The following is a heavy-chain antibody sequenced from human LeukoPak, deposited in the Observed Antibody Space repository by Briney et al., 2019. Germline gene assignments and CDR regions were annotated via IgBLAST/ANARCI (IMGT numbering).Heavy chain of an antibody. V-gene: IGHV4-61*08. D-gene: IGHD3-16*01. Sequence: PSQTLSLTCTVSGGSISSADYYWSWIRQPPGKGLEWIGFIYYSGSTNYNPSLKSRVTISVDTSKNQFSLKLSSVTAADTAVYYCARAPRFITFGGSIEDWGQGTLVTVSS. CDR2: IYYSGST. CDR3: ARAPRFITFGGSIED. CDR1: GGSISSADYY. J-gene: IGHJ4*02.